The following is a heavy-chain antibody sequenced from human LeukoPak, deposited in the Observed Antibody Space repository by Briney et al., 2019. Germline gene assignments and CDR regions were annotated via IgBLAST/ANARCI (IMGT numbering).Heavy chain of an antibody. Sequence: SETLSLTCAVYGGSFSNYYWSWIHQSPGKGLEWIGEINHIGSSNYNPSLKSRVTISVDTSKNQFSLRLSSVTAADTAVYYCARGQKYRSGYTVTELGSGYFDYWGQGTLVTVSS. CDR2: INHIGSS. D-gene: IGHD5-18*01. CDR1: GGSFSNYY. V-gene: IGHV4-34*01. J-gene: IGHJ4*02. CDR3: ARGQKYRSGYTVTELGSGYFDY.